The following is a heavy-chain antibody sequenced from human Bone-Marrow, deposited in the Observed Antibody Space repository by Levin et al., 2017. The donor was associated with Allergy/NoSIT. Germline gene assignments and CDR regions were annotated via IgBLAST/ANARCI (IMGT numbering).Heavy chain of an antibody. CDR1: GFTFSSYA. V-gene: IGHV3-30*03. CDR2: IAYDESHE. CDR3: AGSAAAHIYY. D-gene: IGHD6-13*01. Sequence: GGSLRLSCAASGFTFSSYAMHWVRQAPGKGLEWVAVIAYDESHEYYADSVKGRFTISRDNSKNTLYLQMNSLRADDTAVYYCAGSAAAHIYYWGQGTLVTVSS. J-gene: IGHJ4*02.